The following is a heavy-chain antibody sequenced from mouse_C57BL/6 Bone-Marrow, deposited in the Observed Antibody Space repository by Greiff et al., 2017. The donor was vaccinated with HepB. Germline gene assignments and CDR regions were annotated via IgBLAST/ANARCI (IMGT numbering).Heavy chain of an antibody. J-gene: IGHJ1*03. CDR3: ARWGSSTYWYFDV. Sequence: LQESGAELVKPGASVKISCKASGYAFSSYWMNWVKQRPGKGLEWIGQIYPGDGDTNYNGKFKGKATLTADKSSSTAYMQLSSLTSEDSAVYFCARWGSSTYWYFDVWGTGTSVTVSS. D-gene: IGHD1-1*01. CDR1: GYAFSSYW. V-gene: IGHV1-80*01. CDR2: IYPGDGDT.